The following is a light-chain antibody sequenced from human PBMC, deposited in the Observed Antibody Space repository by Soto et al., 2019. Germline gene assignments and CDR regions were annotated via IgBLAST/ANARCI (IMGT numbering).Light chain of an antibody. CDR1: QSINTRY. J-gene: IGKJ2*01. CDR2: ATS. Sequence: EIVLTQSPGTLSLSPGERATLSCRASQSINTRYSAWYQQKPGQPPRLLIYATSSRAPGIPDRFSGSRSGTDFTLTISRLEPEDFAVYYCQQYNNWRTFGQGTKLEIK. CDR3: QQYNNWRT. V-gene: IGKV3-20*01.